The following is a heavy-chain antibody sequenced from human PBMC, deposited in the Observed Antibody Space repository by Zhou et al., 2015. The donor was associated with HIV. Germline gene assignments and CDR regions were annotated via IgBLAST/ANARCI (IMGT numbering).Heavy chain of an antibody. V-gene: IGHV3-30*02. CDR1: GFTFSSYA. CDR3: AKEIFTGYVSIVPAD. J-gene: IGHJ4*02. Sequence: QVQLVESGGGVVQPGRSLRLSCAASGFTFSSYAMYWIRQAPGKGLEWVAFIRFDDSIEYYADFVKGRFVISRDKSRSTLYLEMNSLRPEDTAVYYCAKEIFTGYVSIVPADWGQGTLVTVSS. CDR2: IRFDDSIE. D-gene: IGHD5-12*01.